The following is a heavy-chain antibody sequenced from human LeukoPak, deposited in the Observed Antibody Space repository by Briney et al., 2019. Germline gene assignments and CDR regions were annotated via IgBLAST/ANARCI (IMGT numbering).Heavy chain of an antibody. CDR3: ARARSDHYYYGMDV. V-gene: IGHV1-2*02. D-gene: IGHD1-26*01. CDR1: GYTFTGYY. J-gene: IGHJ6*02. Sequence: ASVKVSCKASGYTFTGYYMHWVRPAPGQGLEWMGGINPNSGGTNYAQKFQGRVTMTRNTSISTAYMELSRLRSDDTAVYYCARARSDHYYYGMDVWGQGTTVTVSS. CDR2: INPNSGGT.